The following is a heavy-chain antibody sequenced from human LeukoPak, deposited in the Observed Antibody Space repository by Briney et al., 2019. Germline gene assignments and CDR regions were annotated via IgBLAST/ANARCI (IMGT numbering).Heavy chain of an antibody. CDR2: ISYSGNT. V-gene: IGHV4-39*01. J-gene: IGHJ3*02. D-gene: IGHD2-15*01. CDR1: GGSIISSDYH. Sequence: SETLSLTCTVSGGSIISSDYHWGCVRQPPGKGPEWIGTISYSGNTDYNPSLRSRVTISVDTSNNQFSLRLGSVTAADTAVYHCARHCCSGPAKRVFDIWGQGTMVTVSS. CDR3: ARHCCSGPAKRVFDI.